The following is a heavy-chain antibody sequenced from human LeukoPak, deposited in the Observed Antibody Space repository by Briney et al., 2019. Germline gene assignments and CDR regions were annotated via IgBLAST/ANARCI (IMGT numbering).Heavy chain of an antibody. J-gene: IGHJ2*01. Sequence: SETLSLTCTVSGGSISSSSYYWGWIRQPPGKGPEWIGSIYYSGSTNYNPSLKSRVTISVDTSKNQFSLKLSSVTAADTAVYYCATLGSRDGYNPYWYFDLWGRGTLVTVSS. CDR2: IYYSGST. D-gene: IGHD5-24*01. CDR3: ATLGSRDGYNPYWYFDL. V-gene: IGHV4-39*07. CDR1: GGSISSSSYY.